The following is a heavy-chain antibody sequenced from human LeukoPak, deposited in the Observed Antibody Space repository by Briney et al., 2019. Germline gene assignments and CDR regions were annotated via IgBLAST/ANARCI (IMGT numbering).Heavy chain of an antibody. J-gene: IGHJ4*02. CDR1: GFSFSSFW. CDR3: GKGSVTELDF. D-gene: IGHD2-21*02. CDR2: IKYDGSEK. Sequence: GGSLRLSCAASGFSFSSFWMSWVRQAPGGRLEWMANIKYDGSEKGYVDSVKGRFTISRDNAKNSVYLQMDSLRAEDTAVYYCGKGSVTELDFWGQGTLVAVSS. V-gene: IGHV3-7*01.